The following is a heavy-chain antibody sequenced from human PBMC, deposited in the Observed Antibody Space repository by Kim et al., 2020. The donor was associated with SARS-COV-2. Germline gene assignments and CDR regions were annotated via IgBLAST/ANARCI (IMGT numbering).Heavy chain of an antibody. V-gene: IGHV4-34*01. CDR3: ARVRGRYGDYYGMDV. CDR2: INHSGST. J-gene: IGHJ6*02. Sequence: SETLSLTCAVYGGSFSGYYWSWIRQPPGKGLEWIGEINHSGSTNYNPSLKSRVTISVDTSKNQFSLKLSSVTAADTAVYYCARVRGRYGDYYGMDVWGQGTTVTVSS. D-gene: IGHD3-16*01. CDR1: GGSFSGYY.